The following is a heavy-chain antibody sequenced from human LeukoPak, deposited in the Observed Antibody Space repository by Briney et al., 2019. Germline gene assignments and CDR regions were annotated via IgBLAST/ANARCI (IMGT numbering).Heavy chain of an antibody. CDR3: ARDMGSGSPGPPDY. J-gene: IGHJ4*02. Sequence: GRSLRLSCAASGFTFSSYGMHWVRQAPGKGLEWVAVIWYDGSNKYYADSVKGRFTISRDNSKNTLYLQMNSLRAEDTAVYYCARDMGSGSPGPPDYWGQGTLVTVSS. CDR2: IWYDGSNK. CDR1: GFTFSSYG. D-gene: IGHD1-26*01. V-gene: IGHV3-33*01.